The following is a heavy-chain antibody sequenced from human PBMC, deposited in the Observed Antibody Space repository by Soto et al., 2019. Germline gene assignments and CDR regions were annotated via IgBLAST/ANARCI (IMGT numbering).Heavy chain of an antibody. CDR2: VSGRGGDT. Sequence: EVHLLQSGGGLVQPGGSLRLSCAASGFSCSSFAPSWVRQSPGKGLEWVAAVSGRGGDTYYANSVKGRFTISRDNSQNTLFLQMNSLRAEDSAIDYCAKDPNYDFWSGFSAVYFDYWGQGTLVTVSS. CDR1: GFSCSSFA. CDR3: AKDPNYDFWSGFSAVYFDY. V-gene: IGHV3-23*01. D-gene: IGHD3-3*01. J-gene: IGHJ4*02.